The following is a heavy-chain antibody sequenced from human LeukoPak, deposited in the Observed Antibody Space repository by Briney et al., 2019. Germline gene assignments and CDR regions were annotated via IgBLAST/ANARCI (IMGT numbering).Heavy chain of an antibody. CDR2: IYITGST. Sequence: SQTLSLTCSVSGDSIRSGSFHWNWIRQPAGKGLEWIGRIYITGSTDYNPSHKSRVTMSVDTSNNQFSLKLTSVTAADTAVYYCAKSWGYAANSLHIQHWGQGARVIVSA. D-gene: IGHD4-23*01. V-gene: IGHV4-61*02. CDR1: GDSIRSGSFH. J-gene: IGHJ1*01. CDR3: AKSWGYAANSLHIQH.